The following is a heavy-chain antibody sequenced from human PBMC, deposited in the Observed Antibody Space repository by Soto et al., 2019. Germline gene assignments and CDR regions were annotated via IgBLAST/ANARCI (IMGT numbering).Heavy chain of an antibody. CDR3: AKAPYYDILTERGYYYGMDV. CDR2: ISGSGGST. J-gene: IGHJ6*02. V-gene: IGHV3-23*01. Sequence: GGSLRLSCAASGFTFSSYAMSWVRQAPGKGLEWVSAISGSGGSTYYADSVKGRFTISRDNSKNTLYLQMNSLRAEDTAVYYCAKAPYYDILTERGYYYGMDVWGQGTKVTVSS. CDR1: GFTFSSYA. D-gene: IGHD3-9*01.